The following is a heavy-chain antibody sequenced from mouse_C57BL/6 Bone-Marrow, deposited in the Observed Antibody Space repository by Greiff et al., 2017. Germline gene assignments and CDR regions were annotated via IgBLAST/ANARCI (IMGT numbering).Heavy chain of an antibody. CDR2: IYFIGTI. Sequence: VQLQQSGPGLVKPSQTVFLTCTVTGISITTGNYRWSWIRQFPGNTLEWIGYIYFIGTITYNPSLTSRTTITRDTPKNQFFLEMNSLTAEDTATYYCARDLYYAMDYWGQGTSVTVSS. V-gene: IGHV3-5*01. CDR3: ARDLYYAMDY. CDR1: GISITTGNYR. J-gene: IGHJ4*01.